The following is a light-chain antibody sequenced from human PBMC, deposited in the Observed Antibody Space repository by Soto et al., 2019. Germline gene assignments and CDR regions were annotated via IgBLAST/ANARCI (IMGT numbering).Light chain of an antibody. Sequence: EIVLTQSPGTLSLSPGERATLSCRASQSVNSNYLAWYQQKPGQAPRLLFSGASSRATGIPARFSGSGSGTEFSLTISSLQSEDFAVYYCQQYNTYSSLTFGGGTKVDIK. J-gene: IGKJ4*01. CDR3: QQYNTYSSLT. CDR2: GAS. V-gene: IGKV3-15*01. CDR1: QSVNSN.